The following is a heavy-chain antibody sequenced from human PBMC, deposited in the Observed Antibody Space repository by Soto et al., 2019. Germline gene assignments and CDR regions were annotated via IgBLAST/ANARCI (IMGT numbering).Heavy chain of an antibody. CDR2: ISSSSSYI. CDR1: GFTFSSYS. J-gene: IGHJ4*02. D-gene: IGHD1-26*01. Sequence: PGGSLRLSCAASGFTFSSYSMNWVRQAPGKGLEWVSSISSSSSYIYYADSVKGRFTISRDNAKNSLYLQMNSLRAEDTAVYYCARDNGGSYHFDYWGQGTLVTVSS. V-gene: IGHV3-21*01. CDR3: ARDNGGSYHFDY.